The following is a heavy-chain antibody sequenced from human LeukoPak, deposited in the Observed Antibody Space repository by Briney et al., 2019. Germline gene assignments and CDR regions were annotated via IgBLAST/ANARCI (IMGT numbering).Heavy chain of an antibody. D-gene: IGHD2-2*01. Sequence: GGSLRLSCAASGFTFSSYWMSWVRQAPGKGLEWVSVIYSGGSTYYAASVKGRFTISRDNSKNMLYLQMNSLRVEDTAVYYCARDPINVVVPTATDYWGQGTLVTVSS. CDR3: ARDPINVVVPTATDY. J-gene: IGHJ4*02. CDR2: IYSGGST. V-gene: IGHV3-66*01. CDR1: GFTFSSYW.